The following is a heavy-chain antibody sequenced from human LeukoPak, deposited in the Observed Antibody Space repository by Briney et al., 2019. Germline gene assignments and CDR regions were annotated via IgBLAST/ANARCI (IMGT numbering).Heavy chain of an antibody. CDR2: IYTSGST. CDR1: GGSISSSSYY. CDR3: ARETYQYDAFDI. D-gene: IGHD2-2*01. J-gene: IGHJ3*02. Sequence: SETLSLTCTVSGGSISSSSYYWSWIRQPAGKGLEWIGRIYTSGSTNYNPSLKSRVTMSVDTSKNQFSLKLSSVTAADTAVYYCARETYQYDAFDIWGQGTMVTVSS. V-gene: IGHV4-61*02.